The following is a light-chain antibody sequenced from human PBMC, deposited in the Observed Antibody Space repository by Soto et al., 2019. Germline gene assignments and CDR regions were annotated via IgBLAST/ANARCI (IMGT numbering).Light chain of an antibody. J-gene: IGLJ1*01. CDR2: EVS. CDR1: CSNVGGYNR. Sequence: QSVLTQPPSVSGSPGQSVTFSCTGTCSNVGGYNRVSWYRQPPGTAPKLMIYEVSSRPSGVPDRFSGSKSGNTASLTISGLQAEDEADYYCSSYTSSSTYVFGTGTKVTFL. V-gene: IGLV2-18*02. CDR3: SSYTSSSTYV.